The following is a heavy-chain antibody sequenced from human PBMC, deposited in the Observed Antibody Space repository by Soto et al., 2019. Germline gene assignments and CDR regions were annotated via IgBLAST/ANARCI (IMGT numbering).Heavy chain of an antibody. D-gene: IGHD1-1*01. CDR1: GFTFSTYG. J-gene: IGHJ4*02. CDR2: ISNDGSNK. Sequence: QVHLVESGGGVVQPGRSLRLSCAASGFTFSTYGMHWVRQAPGKGLEWVAVISNDGSNKNYADSVKGRFTISRDNSKNTANLQLNRLRAEDTAVYYGAKGFGNEWAFDCWGQGTLVTVSS. CDR3: AKGFGNEWAFDC. V-gene: IGHV3-30*18.